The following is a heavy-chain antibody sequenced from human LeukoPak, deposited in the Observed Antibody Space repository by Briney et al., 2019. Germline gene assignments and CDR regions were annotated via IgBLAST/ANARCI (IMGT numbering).Heavy chain of an antibody. D-gene: IGHD5-18*01. CDR1: DGSISSSNW. CDR2: LYDSWST. V-gene: IGHV4-4*02. CDR3: ARRDTAMMYR. Sequence: SEPMSLSCAVSDGSISSSNWWSWVRQPPGKGREWIGELYDSWSTNYNPSLKNRATISVDKSKNQFSLKSSSVTAADTAVYYCARRDTAMMYRWGQGTLVTVSS. J-gene: IGHJ4*02.